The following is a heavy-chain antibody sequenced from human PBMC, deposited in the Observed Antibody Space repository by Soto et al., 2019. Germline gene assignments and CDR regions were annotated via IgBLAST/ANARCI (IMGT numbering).Heavy chain of an antibody. Sequence: QVQLVQSGPEVKMPGSSVKVSCKASGDTFNSYTINWVRQAPGQGLQWMGRTIPILAMSNYALKFQGRVTITATKSTTTAYMELSRLRSDATALYYCAASYGSGSRAFDYWGQGTLVTVSS. CDR1: GDTFNSYT. J-gene: IGHJ4*02. V-gene: IGHV1-69*02. CDR3: AASYGSGSRAFDY. D-gene: IGHD3-10*01. CDR2: TIPILAMS.